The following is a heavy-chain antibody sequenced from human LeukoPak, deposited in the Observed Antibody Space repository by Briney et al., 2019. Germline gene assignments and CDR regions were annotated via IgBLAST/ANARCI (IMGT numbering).Heavy chain of an antibody. CDR2: TYFRSKWYN. CDR3: ARAYYYGSGSYSPVSAAFDI. J-gene: IGHJ3*02. CDR1: GDSVSSNSAA. D-gene: IGHD3-10*01. Sequence: SQTLSVTCAISGDSVSSNSAAWNWLNQSPSSGLEWVGMTYFRSKWYNDYAVSVKSRITINPDTSKNQVSLQLNSVTPEDTAVHYCARAYYYGSGSYSPVSAAFDIWGQGTMVTVSS. V-gene: IGHV6-1*01.